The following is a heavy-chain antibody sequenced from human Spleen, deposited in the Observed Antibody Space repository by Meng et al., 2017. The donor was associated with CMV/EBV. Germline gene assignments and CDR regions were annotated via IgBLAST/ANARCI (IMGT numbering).Heavy chain of an antibody. J-gene: IGHJ3*01. D-gene: IGHD6-19*01. CDR1: GGSISNYY. V-gene: IGHV4-38-2*02. Sequence: SETLSLTCTVSGGSISNYYWTWIRQPPGKGLEWIGSIYHSGSTYYKLSLESRVTVSVDTSKNQFSLKVSSVTAADTAVYYCARDWIAVAKAFDVWGQGTMVTVSS. CDR3: ARDWIAVAKAFDV. CDR2: IYHSGST.